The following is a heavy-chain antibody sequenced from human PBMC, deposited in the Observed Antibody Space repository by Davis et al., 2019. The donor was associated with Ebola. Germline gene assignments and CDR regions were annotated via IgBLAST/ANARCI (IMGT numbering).Heavy chain of an antibody. J-gene: IGHJ4*02. Sequence: ASVKVSCKASGYTFTSYGISWVRQAPGQGLEWMGWVSADNDDRKYAEKFQGRVTMTTDSSTSTAYMELRGLTYDDTAVYFCARARGRWDVGGYLLGHWGQGTLVTVSS. D-gene: IGHD1-26*01. CDR3: ARARGRWDVGGYLLGH. CDR2: VSADNDDR. V-gene: IGHV1-18*01. CDR1: GYTFTSYG.